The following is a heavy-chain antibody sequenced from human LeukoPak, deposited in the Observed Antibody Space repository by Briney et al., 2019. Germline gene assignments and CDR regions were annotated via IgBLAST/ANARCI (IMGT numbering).Heavy chain of an antibody. Sequence: PGGSLRLSCAASGFTFSSYSMNGVRQAPGKGLEWVSSISNSSSYIYYADSAKGRFTISRDNAKNTLYLQMNSLRAEDTAVYYCATEYCSSTSWYLNYWGQGTLVTVSS. V-gene: IGHV3-21*01. CDR2: ISNSSSYI. D-gene: IGHD2-2*01. J-gene: IGHJ4*02. CDR3: ATEYCSSTSWYLNY. CDR1: GFTFSSYS.